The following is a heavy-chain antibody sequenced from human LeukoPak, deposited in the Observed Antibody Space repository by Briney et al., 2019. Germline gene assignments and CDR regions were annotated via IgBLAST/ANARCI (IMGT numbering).Heavy chain of an antibody. CDR3: AKDLSSVTDY. V-gene: IGHV3-23*01. Sequence: HTGRSLRLSCAASGFTFSTNGMHWVRQAPGKGLEWVSAISGSGGSTYYADSVKGRFTISRDNSKNTLYLQMNSLRAKDTAVYYCAKDLSSVTDYWGQGTLVTVSS. J-gene: IGHJ4*02. CDR2: ISGSGGST. CDR1: GFTFSTNG. D-gene: IGHD2-15*01.